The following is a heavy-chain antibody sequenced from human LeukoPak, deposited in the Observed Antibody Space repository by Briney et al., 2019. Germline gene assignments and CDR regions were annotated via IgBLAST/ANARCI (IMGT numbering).Heavy chain of an antibody. CDR2: IYTGGST. D-gene: IGHD5-18*01. CDR1: GFSVSSKY. CDR3: ARGYTYGHDAYDI. Sequence: PGRSLRLSCAASGFSVSSKYMSWVRQAPGKGLEWVSVIYTGGSTYYADSVKGRFTISRDNSENTLYLQMNSLRAEDTAVYYCARGYTYGHDAYDIWGQGTMVTVSS. V-gene: IGHV3-53*01. J-gene: IGHJ3*02.